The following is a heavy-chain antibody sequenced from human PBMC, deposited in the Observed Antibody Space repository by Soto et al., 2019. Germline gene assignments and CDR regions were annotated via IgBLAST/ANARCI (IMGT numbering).Heavy chain of an antibody. V-gene: IGHV3-15*01. Sequence: EVQLVESGGGLVKPGGSLRLSCAASGFTFSSAWMSWVRQATGKGLEWVGRIKSKTDGGTTDYAAPVKGRFTISRDDSKNTLYLQKNSLKTEDTAVYYCTTGPMTTGIPTGLGFDYWGQGTLVTVSS. J-gene: IGHJ4*02. CDR2: IKSKTDGGTT. D-gene: IGHD4-17*01. CDR1: GFTFSSAW. CDR3: TTGPMTTGIPTGLGFDY.